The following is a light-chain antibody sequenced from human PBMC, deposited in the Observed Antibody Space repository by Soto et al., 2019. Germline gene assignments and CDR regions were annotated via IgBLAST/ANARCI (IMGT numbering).Light chain of an antibody. CDR1: QSVSSNY. V-gene: IGKV3-20*01. J-gene: IGKJ2*01. CDR3: QQYGSSLYT. CDR2: GAS. Sequence: EIVLTQSPGILSLSPGERATLSCRASQSVSSNYLAWYQQKPGQAPRLLIYGASSRATGIPDRFSGSGSGTDFTLTNSRLEPEDFAVYYCQQYGSSLYTFGQGTKLEIK.